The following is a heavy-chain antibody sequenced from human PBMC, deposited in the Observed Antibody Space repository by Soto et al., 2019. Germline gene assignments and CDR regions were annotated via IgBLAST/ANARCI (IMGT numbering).Heavy chain of an antibody. CDR1: GFTFTSSA. Sequence: ASVKVSCKASGFTFTSSAMQWVRQARGQRLEWIGWIVVGSGNTNYAQKIQDRVTMTTDTSSSTAYMELRSLRSDDTAVYYCARDPPRAVAGTRYYYGMDVWGQGTTVTVSS. V-gene: IGHV1-58*02. CDR3: ARDPPRAVAGTRYYYGMDV. D-gene: IGHD6-19*01. CDR2: IVVGSGNT. J-gene: IGHJ6*02.